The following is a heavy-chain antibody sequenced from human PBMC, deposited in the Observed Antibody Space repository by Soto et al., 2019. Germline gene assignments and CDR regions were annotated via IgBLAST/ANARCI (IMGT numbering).Heavy chain of an antibody. J-gene: IGHJ5*02. CDR3: ARDIRGYHRPLLDP. CDR1: GFTFSSYG. V-gene: IGHV3-33*01. Sequence: SGGSLRLSCAASGFTFSSYGMHWVRQAPGKGLEWVAVIWYDGGNKYYADSVKGRFTISRDNSKNTLYLQMNSLRAEDTAVYYCARDIRGYHRPLLDPWGQGTLVTVSS. D-gene: IGHD5-18*01. CDR2: IWYDGGNK.